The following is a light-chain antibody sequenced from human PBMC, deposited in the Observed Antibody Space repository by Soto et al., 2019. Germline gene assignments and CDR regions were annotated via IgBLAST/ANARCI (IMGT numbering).Light chain of an antibody. J-gene: IGKJ5*01. Sequence: EIVMTQSPATLSVSPGARVPLSCRARQSVSSNLAWYQQKPGQAPRLLIYAASTRATGLPARFSGSGSGTEFTLTISSLQSEDFAVYYCQQRSNWPITFGQGTRLEIK. CDR1: QSVSSN. CDR3: QQRSNWPIT. CDR2: AAS. V-gene: IGKV3-15*01.